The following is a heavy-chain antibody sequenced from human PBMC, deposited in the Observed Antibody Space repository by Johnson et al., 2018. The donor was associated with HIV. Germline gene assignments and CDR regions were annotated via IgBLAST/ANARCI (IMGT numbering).Heavy chain of an antibody. D-gene: IGHD1-26*01. CDR3: AKERGTYYVVDSFDI. V-gene: IGHV3-30*02. J-gene: IGHJ3*02. Sequence: QEQLVESGGGVVQPGGSLRLSCAASGFTFSSYGMHCVRQAPGKGLEWVAFIRFDGSNKYYADSVKGRFTISRDNSKNTLYLQMNSLRAEDTAVYYCAKERGTYYVVDSFDIWGQGTMVTVSS. CDR2: IRFDGSNK. CDR1: GFTFSSYG.